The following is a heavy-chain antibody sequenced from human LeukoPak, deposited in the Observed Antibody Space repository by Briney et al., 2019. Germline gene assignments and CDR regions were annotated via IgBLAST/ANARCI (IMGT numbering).Heavy chain of an antibody. J-gene: IGHJ4*02. CDR3: ARAVGSFDWLPLFDY. CDR2: IYHSGIT. CDR1: GYSIRSGFY. V-gene: IGHV4-38-2*02. D-gene: IGHD3-9*01. Sequence: LSETLSLTCTVSGYSIRSGFYWGWIRQSPGKGLEWIGNIYHSGITYYTPSLKSRVTISVDTSKNQFYLKLSSVTAADTAVYYCARAVGSFDWLPLFDYWGQGTLATVSS.